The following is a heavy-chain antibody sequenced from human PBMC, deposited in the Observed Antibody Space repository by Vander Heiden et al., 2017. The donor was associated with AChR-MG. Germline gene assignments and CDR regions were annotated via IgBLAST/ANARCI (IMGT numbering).Heavy chain of an antibody. Sequence: QVQLQESGPGLVKPSQTLSLTCTVPGGSISSGGYYWSWIRQHPGKGLEWIGYIYYSGSTYYNPSLKSRVTISVDTSKNQFSLKLSSVTAADTAVYYCARDGRYYDFWSGPFGYYYYGMDVWGQGTTVTVSS. J-gene: IGHJ6*02. CDR1: GGSISSGGYY. D-gene: IGHD3-3*01. CDR3: ARDGRYYDFWSGPFGYYYYGMDV. V-gene: IGHV4-31*03. CDR2: IYYSGST.